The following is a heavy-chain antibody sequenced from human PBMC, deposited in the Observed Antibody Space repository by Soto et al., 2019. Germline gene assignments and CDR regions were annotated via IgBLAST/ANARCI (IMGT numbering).Heavy chain of an antibody. V-gene: IGHV4-59*01. CDR2: IYYSGST. Sequence: SETLSLTCTVSGGSISSYYWSWIRQPPGKGLEWIGYIYYSGSTNYNPSLKSRVTISVDTSKNQFSLKLSSVTAADTAVYYCARGESAMVRGVPLPGNYYYYGMDVWGQGTTVTVSS. CDR1: GGSISSYY. D-gene: IGHD3-10*01. J-gene: IGHJ6*02. CDR3: ARGESAMVRGVPLPGNYYYYGMDV.